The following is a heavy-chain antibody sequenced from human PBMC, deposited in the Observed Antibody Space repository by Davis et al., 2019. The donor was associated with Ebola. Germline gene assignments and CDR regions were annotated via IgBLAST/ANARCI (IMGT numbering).Heavy chain of an antibody. V-gene: IGHV4-59*01. D-gene: IGHD4-11*01. Sequence: SETLSLTCAVYGGSFSGYYWSWIRQPPGKGLEWIGYIYYSGSTNYNPSLKSRVTISVDTSKNQFSLKLSSVTAADTAVYYCARVRDDYSSYSNWFDPWGQGTLVTVSS. CDR2: IYYSGST. J-gene: IGHJ5*02. CDR3: ARVRDDYSSYSNWFDP. CDR1: GGSFSGYY.